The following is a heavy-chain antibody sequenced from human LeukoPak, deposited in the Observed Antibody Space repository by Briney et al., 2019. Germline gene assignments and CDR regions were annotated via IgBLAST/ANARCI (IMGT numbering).Heavy chain of an antibody. CDR3: TPSRYSSGWSEGGY. CDR1: GGTFSSYA. D-gene: IGHD6-19*01. CDR2: IIPIFGTA. J-gene: IGHJ4*02. V-gene: IGHV1-69*05. Sequence: AASVKVSCKASGGTFSSYAISWVRQAPGQGLEWMGGIIPIFGTANYAQKFQGRVTITTDESTSTAYMELSSLRSEDTAVYYCTPSRYSSGWSEGGYWGQGTLVTVSS.